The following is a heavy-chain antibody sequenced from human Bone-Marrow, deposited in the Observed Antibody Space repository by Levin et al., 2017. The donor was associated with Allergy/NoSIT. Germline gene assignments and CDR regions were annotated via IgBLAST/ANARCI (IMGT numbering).Heavy chain of an antibody. D-gene: IGHD2-21*01. Sequence: LRLSCAVSGGAISSGGYSWSWIRQPPGKGLEWIGYIYHSGSTYYSPSLMRRVTISADWSKNQFSLNLASVTAADTAVYYCARGGYCGGECYSSFDSWGQGTLVTVSS. CDR3: ARGGYCGGECYSSFDS. CDR2: IYHSGST. J-gene: IGHJ4*02. V-gene: IGHV4-30-2*01. CDR1: GGAISSGGYS.